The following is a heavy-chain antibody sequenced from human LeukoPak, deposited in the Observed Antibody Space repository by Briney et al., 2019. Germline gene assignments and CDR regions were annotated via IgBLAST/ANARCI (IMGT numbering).Heavy chain of an antibody. V-gene: IGHV3-21*01. CDR1: GFTFSSYS. Sequence: GGSLRLSCAASGFTFSSYSMNWVRQAPGKGLEWVSSISSSSSYIYYADSVKGRFTISRDNAKNSLYLQMNSLRAEDTAVYYCARDVNGDYDLGWFDPWGQGTLVTVSS. CDR2: ISSSSSYI. D-gene: IGHD4-17*01. CDR3: ARDVNGDYDLGWFDP. J-gene: IGHJ5*02.